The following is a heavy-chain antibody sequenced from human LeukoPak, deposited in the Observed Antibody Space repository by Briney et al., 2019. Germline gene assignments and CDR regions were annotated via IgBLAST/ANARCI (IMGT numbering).Heavy chain of an antibody. CDR1: GFTFNSHA. CDR2: ISQSGDGT. D-gene: IGHD7-27*01. CDR3: TKCQSTDWGPIGS. Sequence: GGSLRLSCAASGFTFNSHAMSWVRQAPGKGLEWVSSISQSGDGTHYVDSVKGRFTISRDNSKNALYLQMNNLKAEDAAVYFCTKCQSTDWGPIGSWGQGTLVTVSS. J-gene: IGHJ4*02. V-gene: IGHV3-23*01.